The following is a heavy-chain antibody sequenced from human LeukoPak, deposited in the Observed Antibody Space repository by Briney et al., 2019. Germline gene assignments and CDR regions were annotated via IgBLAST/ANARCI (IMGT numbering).Heavy chain of an antibody. J-gene: IGHJ6*02. Sequence: PGGSLRLSCAASAFTFRDYYMSWVRQAPGKGLEWVANINQDGSEKYYVDSVKGRFTVSRDNAKNSLDLQMNTLRAEDTAVYYCARRKLTYYYGMDVWGQGTTVTVSS. D-gene: IGHD1-7*01. CDR3: ARRKLTYYYGMDV. V-gene: IGHV3-7*01. CDR2: INQDGSEK. CDR1: AFTFRDYY.